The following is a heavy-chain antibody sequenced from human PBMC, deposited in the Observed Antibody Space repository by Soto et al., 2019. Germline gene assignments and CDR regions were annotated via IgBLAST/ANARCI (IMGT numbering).Heavy chain of an antibody. CDR2: ISSSGTTI. J-gene: IGHJ6*02. V-gene: IGHV3-48*03. D-gene: IGHD3-3*01. CDR3: ASRGVLEWGRYGMDV. Sequence: GGSLRLSCEASGFTISSYEMNWVRQGPGKGLEWVSYISSSGTTIYYADSVKGRFTISRDNAKNSLYLQMNSLRTEDTAVYYCASRGVLEWGRYGMDVWGQGSTVTLSS. CDR1: GFTISSYE.